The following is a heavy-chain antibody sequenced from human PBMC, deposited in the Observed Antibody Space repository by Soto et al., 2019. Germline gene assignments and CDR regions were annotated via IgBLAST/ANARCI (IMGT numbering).Heavy chain of an antibody. CDR2: IIPIFGTA. D-gene: IGHD3-22*01. J-gene: IGHJ6*02. V-gene: IGHV1-69*01. CDR1: GGTFSSYA. CDR3: ARGPKLPGITMIVVVPRLGFRGMDV. Sequence: QVQLVQSGAEVKKPGSSVKVSCKASGGTFSSYAISWVRQAPGQGLEWMGGIIPIFGTANYAQKFQGRVTITADESTSTAYMELSSLRSEDTAVYYCARGPKLPGITMIVVVPRLGFRGMDVWGQGTTVTVSS.